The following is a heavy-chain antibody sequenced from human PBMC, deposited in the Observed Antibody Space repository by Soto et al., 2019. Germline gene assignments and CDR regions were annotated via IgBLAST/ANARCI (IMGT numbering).Heavy chain of an antibody. Sequence: GGSLRLSCAASGFTFSNAWMSWVRQAPGKGLEWVGRIKSKTDGGTTDYAAPVKGRFTISRDDSKNTLYLQMNSLKTEDTAVYYCTTEYSGYDDAFDIWGQGTMVTVSS. D-gene: IGHD5-12*01. CDR1: GFTFSNAW. J-gene: IGHJ3*02. CDR2: IKSKTDGGTT. CDR3: TTEYSGYDDAFDI. V-gene: IGHV3-15*01.